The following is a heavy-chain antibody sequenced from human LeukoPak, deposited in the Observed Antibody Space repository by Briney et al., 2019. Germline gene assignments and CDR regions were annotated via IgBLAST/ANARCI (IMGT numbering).Heavy chain of an antibody. Sequence: SETLSLNCSASGGSISSYWWSWIRQPAGKGLEFIGRIYTTGRTKYNPSLKSRVSMSVDTSKNNFSLELMSVTTADTAVYFCARAGYTISSYRFDYWGQGALVTVSS. CDR2: IYTTGRT. CDR3: ARAGYTISSYRFDY. CDR1: GGSISSYW. V-gene: IGHV4-4*07. J-gene: IGHJ4*02. D-gene: IGHD3-16*02.